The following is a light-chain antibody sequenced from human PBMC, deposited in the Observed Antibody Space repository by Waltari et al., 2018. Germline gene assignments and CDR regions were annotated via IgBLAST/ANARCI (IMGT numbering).Light chain of an antibody. J-gene: IGKJ1*01. CDR3: QQRSNWPPA. V-gene: IGKV3-11*01. Sequence: EIVLTQSPATLSLSPGERATLSCRASQSISSPLAWYQQKPGQAPRLLIYDASNRATGIPARFSGSGSGTDFTLTISSLEPEDFAIYYCQQRSNWPPAFGQGTKVEI. CDR1: QSISSP. CDR2: DAS.